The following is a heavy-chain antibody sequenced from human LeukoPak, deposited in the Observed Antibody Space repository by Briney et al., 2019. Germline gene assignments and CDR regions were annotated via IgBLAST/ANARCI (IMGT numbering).Heavy chain of an antibody. Sequence: GGSLRLSCAASGFTFSNYGMHWVRQAPGKGLEWVAFIRYDGSNKDYVDSVKGRFTISRDNSKNTLYLQMNSLRAEDTAVYYCAKGESSGLEYWGQGTLVTVSS. CDR2: IRYDGSNK. J-gene: IGHJ4*02. CDR3: AKGESSGLEY. CDR1: GFTFSNYG. V-gene: IGHV3-30*02. D-gene: IGHD3-22*01.